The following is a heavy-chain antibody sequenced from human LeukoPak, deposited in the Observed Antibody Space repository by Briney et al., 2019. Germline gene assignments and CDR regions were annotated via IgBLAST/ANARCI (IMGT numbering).Heavy chain of an antibody. D-gene: IGHD4/OR15-4a*01. CDR1: GGSFSGYY. J-gene: IGHJ4*02. Sequence: PSETLSLTCAVYGGSFSGYYWSWVRQPPGKGLEWIGEINDSGSTNYNPSLKSRVTISVDTSKNQFSLKLSSVTAADTAVYYCSSSDYVYYFDYWGQGTLVTVSS. V-gene: IGHV4-34*01. CDR2: INDSGST. CDR3: SSSDYVYYFDY.